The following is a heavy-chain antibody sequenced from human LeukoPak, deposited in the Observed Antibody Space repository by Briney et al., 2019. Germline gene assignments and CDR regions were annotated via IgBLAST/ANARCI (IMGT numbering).Heavy chain of an antibody. CDR2: IYYSGST. CDR1: GGSISSSYYY. Sequence: SETLSLTCTVSGGSISSSYYYWGWLRQPPGKGLEWIESIYYSGSTYYNPSLKSRVTISVDTSKNQFSLKLSSVTAADTAVYYCARNPTADAFDIWGQGTMVTVSS. CDR3: ARNPTADAFDI. J-gene: IGHJ3*02. V-gene: IGHV4-39*01.